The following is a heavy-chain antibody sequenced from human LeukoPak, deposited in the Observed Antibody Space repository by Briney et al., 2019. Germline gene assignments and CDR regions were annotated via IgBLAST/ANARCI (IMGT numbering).Heavy chain of an antibody. CDR3: ARGQGVPDY. V-gene: IGHV4-59*01. CDR1: GGSISSNY. J-gene: IGHJ4*02. D-gene: IGHD3-16*01. Sequence: SETLSLTCTASGGSISSNYWSWIRQPPGKGLEWIGYIYYSGSTNYNPSLKSRVTISVDTSKNQFSLKVRSVTAADTAVYYCARGQGVPDYWGQGTLVTVSS. CDR2: IYYSGST.